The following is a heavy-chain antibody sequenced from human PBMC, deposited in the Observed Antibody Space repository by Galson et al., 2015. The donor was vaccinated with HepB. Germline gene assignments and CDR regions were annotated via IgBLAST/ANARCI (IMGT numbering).Heavy chain of an antibody. CDR2: ISSSGSTI. Sequence: SLRLSCAASGFTFSSYSMNWVRQAPGKGLEWVSYISSSGSTIYYADSVKGRFTISRDNAKNSLYLQMNSLRAEDTAVYYCARDVESDFWSGTDDAFDIWGQGTMVTVSS. D-gene: IGHD3-3*01. CDR3: ARDVESDFWSGTDDAFDI. CDR1: GFTFSSYS. V-gene: IGHV3-48*04. J-gene: IGHJ3*02.